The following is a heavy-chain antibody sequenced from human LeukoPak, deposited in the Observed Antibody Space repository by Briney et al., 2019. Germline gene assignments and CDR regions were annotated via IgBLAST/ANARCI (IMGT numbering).Heavy chain of an antibody. Sequence: SETLSLTCTVSGGSISSYYWSWIRQPAGKGLEWIGRIYTSGSTNYNPSLKSRVTMSVDTSKNQFSLKLSSVTAADTAVYYCAGNYYGSGSYPPQGWTVDYWGQGTLVTVSS. D-gene: IGHD3-10*01. CDR3: AGNYYGSGSYPPQGWTVDY. CDR1: GGSISSYY. V-gene: IGHV4-4*07. J-gene: IGHJ4*02. CDR2: IYTSGST.